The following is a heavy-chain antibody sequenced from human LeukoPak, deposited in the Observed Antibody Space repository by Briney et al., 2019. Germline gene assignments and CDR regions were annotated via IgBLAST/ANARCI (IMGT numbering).Heavy chain of an antibody. J-gene: IGHJ4*02. D-gene: IGHD3-22*01. Sequence: GESLKISCKGSVYSFNSHWIGWVRQMPGKGLEWMGIFHPGDSESRYSPSFQGQVTMSADQSITTAYLQWNSLNASDTAMYFCAGPIAFYCDSSSSMDFWGQGTLGTVS. CDR1: VYSFNSHW. V-gene: IGHV5-51*01. CDR3: AGPIAFYCDSSSSMDF. CDR2: FHPGDSES.